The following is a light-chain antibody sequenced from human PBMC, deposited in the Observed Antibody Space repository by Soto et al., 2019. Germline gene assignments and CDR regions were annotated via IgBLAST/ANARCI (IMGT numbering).Light chain of an antibody. CDR1: SSDVGSYNI. CDR2: EVS. J-gene: IGLJ2*01. Sequence: QSVLTQPASVSGSPGQSITISCTGTSSDVGSYNIVSWYQQHPGKAPKLMIYEVSKRPSGVSNRFSGSKSGNTASLTISGLQAEDEADYYCCSYAGSSPVVFGGGTKLTVL. CDR3: CSYAGSSPVV. V-gene: IGLV2-23*02.